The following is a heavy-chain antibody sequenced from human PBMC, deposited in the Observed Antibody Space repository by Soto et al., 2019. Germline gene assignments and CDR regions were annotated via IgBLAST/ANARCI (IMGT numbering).Heavy chain of an antibody. D-gene: IGHD1-7*01. CDR1: GFTFSTYA. J-gene: IGHJ4*02. V-gene: IGHV3-23*01. CDR3: AKDRNYPRDQFHY. Sequence: GGSLRLSCAASGFTFSTYALSWVRQAPGKGLEWVSAISANGQGIYYADSVRGRFTISRDNSKNTIFPHMDSLRAEDTAVYYCAKDRNYPRDQFHYWGQGTLVTVSS. CDR2: ISANGQGI.